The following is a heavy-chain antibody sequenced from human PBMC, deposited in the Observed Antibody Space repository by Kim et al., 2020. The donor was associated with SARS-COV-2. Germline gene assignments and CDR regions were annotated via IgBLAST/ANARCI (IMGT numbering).Heavy chain of an antibody. V-gene: IGHV3-53*01. D-gene: IGHD5-18*01. Sequence: GGSLRLSCAASGFTVSSNYMSWVRQAPGKGLEWVSIIYNGANTYYSDSAKGRFTISRDSSKNTLYLQMANLRAEDSALYYCSRWRGSSYRGGGYGMDVWGQGTPVTVSS. CDR3: SRWRGSSYRGGGYGMDV. CDR2: IYNGANT. CDR1: GFTVSSNY. J-gene: IGHJ6*02.